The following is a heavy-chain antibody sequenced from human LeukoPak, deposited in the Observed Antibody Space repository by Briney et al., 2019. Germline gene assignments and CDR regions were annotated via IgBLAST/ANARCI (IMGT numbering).Heavy chain of an antibody. J-gene: IGHJ3*02. CDR1: GYTFTGYY. V-gene: IGHV1-2*02. CDR2: INPNSGGT. Sequence: ASVTVSCKASGYTFTGYYMHWVRQAPGQGLEWMGWINPNSGGTNYAQKFQGRVTMTRDTSISTAYMELSRLRSDDTAVYYCAREALAYDFWSGYYKSVMSGGAFDIWGQGTMVTVSS. CDR3: AREALAYDFWSGYYKSVMSGGAFDI. D-gene: IGHD3-3*01.